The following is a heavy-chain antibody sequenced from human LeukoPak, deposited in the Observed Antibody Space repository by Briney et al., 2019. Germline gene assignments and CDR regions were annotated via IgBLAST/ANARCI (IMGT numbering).Heavy chain of an antibody. CDR2: MDPNSGNT. V-gene: IGHV1-8*01. CDR1: GYTFTSYD. CDR3: ARGSSPTRRYYYYGMDV. Sequence: ASVKVSCKASGYTFTSYDINRVRQATGQGLEWMGWMDPNSGNTGYAQKFQGRVTMTRNTSISTAYMELSSLRSEDTAVYYCARGSSPTRRYYYYGMDVWGQGTTVTVSS. D-gene: IGHD1-1*01. J-gene: IGHJ6*02.